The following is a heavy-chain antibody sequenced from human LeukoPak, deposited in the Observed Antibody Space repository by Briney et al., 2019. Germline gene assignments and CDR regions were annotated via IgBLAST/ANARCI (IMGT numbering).Heavy chain of an antibody. CDR1: GGSISSYY. D-gene: IGHD3-16*01. CDR3: ARDRNDYIWGSYYMDV. V-gene: IGHV4-4*07. Sequence: PSETLSLTCTVSGGSISSYYWSWIRQPAGKGLEWIGRIYTSGSTNYNPSLKSRVTMSVDTSKNQFSLKLSSVTAADTAVYYCARDRNDYIWGSYYMDVWGKGTTVTVSS. J-gene: IGHJ6*03. CDR2: IYTSGST.